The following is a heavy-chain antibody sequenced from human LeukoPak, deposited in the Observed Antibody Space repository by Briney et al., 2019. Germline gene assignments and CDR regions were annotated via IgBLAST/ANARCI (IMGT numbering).Heavy chain of an antibody. CDR2: ISYDGYDK. V-gene: IGHV3-30-3*01. Sequence: GGSLRLSCAASGFTFNDYAMYWVRQTPGKGLEWVALISYDGYDKSYADSVRGRFTISRDNSKNTLYLQMDSLRSEDTAVYYCARDFFPIVDSTWYEIGYWGQGTLVTVSS. CDR3: ARDFFPIVDSTWYEIGY. D-gene: IGHD6-13*01. CDR1: GFTFNDYA. J-gene: IGHJ4*02.